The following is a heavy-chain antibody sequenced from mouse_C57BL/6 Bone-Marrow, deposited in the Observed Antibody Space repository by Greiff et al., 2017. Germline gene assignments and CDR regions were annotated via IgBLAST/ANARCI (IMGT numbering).Heavy chain of an antibody. CDR2: IDPSDSYT. Sequence: QVQLQQPGAELVRPGTSVKLSCKASGYTFTSYWMHWVKQRPGQCLEWIGVIDPSDSYTNYNQKFKGKATLTVDTSSSTAYMQLSSLTSEDSAVYYCARSPYYYGSSGDFDYWGQGTTLTVSS. CDR1: GYTFTSYW. CDR3: ARSPYYYGSSGDFDY. J-gene: IGHJ2*01. V-gene: IGHV1-59*01. D-gene: IGHD1-1*01.